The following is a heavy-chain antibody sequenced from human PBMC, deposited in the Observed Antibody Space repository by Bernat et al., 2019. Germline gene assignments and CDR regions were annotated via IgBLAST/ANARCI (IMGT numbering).Heavy chain of an antibody. CDR3: ARVSPDYYYGMDV. CDR1: GFTFSDYY. CDR2: ISSSSSYT. J-gene: IGHJ6*02. Sequence: QVQLVESGGGLVKPGGSLRLSCAASGFTFSDYYMSWIRQAPGKGLEWVSYISSSSSYTNYADSVKGRFTISRDNAKNSLYLQMNSLRAEDTAVYYCARVSPDYYYGMDVWGQGTTVTVSS. V-gene: IGHV3-11*06.